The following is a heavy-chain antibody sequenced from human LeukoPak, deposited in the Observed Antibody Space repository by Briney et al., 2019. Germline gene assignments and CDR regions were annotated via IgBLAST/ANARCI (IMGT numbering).Heavy chain of an antibody. V-gene: IGHV4-30-2*01. Sequence: SETLSLTCTVSGGSISSGGYYWSWIRQPPGKGLEWIGYIYHSGSTYYNPSLKSRVTISVDRSKNQFSLKLSSVTAADTAVYYCATFSIAAAANFFDYWGQGTLVTVSS. J-gene: IGHJ4*02. CDR3: ATFSIAAAANFFDY. CDR2: IYHSGST. D-gene: IGHD6-13*01. CDR1: GGSISSGGYY.